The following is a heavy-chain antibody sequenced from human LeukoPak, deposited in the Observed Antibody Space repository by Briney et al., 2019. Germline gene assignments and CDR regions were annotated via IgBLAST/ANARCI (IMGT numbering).Heavy chain of an antibody. CDR2: IGGSGSRT. Sequence: GGSLRLSCAASGFTFSSYAMSWVRQAPGKSLEWVSGIGGSGSRTYYADSVKGRFTISRDNSKNTLYLQMNSLRAEDTAIYYCAKKYGVTVYGSGLNYFDYWGQGTLVTVSS. J-gene: IGHJ4*02. CDR3: AKKYGVTVYGSGLNYFDY. CDR1: GFTFSSYA. V-gene: IGHV3-23*01. D-gene: IGHD6-19*01.